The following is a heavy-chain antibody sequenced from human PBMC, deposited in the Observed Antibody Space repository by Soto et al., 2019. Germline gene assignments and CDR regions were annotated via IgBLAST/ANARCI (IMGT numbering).Heavy chain of an antibody. V-gene: IGHV1-3*01. D-gene: IGHD2-8*01. Sequence: ASVKVSCKASGYPFTSYCIQWLRQAPGQRLEWMGWIKAGNGRTQYSQNFQGRITITRDTSATTAYMDLSSLGSEDTAFYYCAREIIGSVYDTCAQRSLVTVSS. CDR2: IKAGNGRT. CDR1: GYPFTSYC. J-gene: IGHJ5*02. CDR3: AREIIGSVYDT.